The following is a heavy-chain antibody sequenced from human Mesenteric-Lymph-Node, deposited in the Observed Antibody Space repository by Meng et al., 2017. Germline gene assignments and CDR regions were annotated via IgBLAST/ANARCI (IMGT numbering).Heavy chain of an antibody. D-gene: IGHD6-6*01. CDR1: GYTFTSYA. Sequence: QVQVVQSGAEVKKPGASVKVSCKASGYTFTSYAMHWVRQATGQRLEWMGWINAGNGNTKYSQKFQGRVTITRDTSASTAYMELSSLRSEDTAVYYCARDRGAARLFDYWGQGTLVTVSS. CDR3: ARDRGAARLFDY. V-gene: IGHV1-3*01. J-gene: IGHJ4*02. CDR2: INAGNGNT.